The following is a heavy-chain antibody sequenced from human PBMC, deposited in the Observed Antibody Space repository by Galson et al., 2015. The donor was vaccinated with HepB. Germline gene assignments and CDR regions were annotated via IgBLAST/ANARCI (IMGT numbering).Heavy chain of an antibody. J-gene: IGHJ6*03. CDR2: IIPIFGTA. CDR1: GGTFSSYA. CDR3: AVSIVVVPAATYYYYYYMDV. Sequence: SVKVSCKASGGTFSSYAISWVRQAPGQGLEWMGGIIPIFGTANYAQKFQGRVTITADESTSTAYMELSSLRSEDTAVYYCAVSIVVVPAATYYYYYYMDVWGKGTTVTVSS. D-gene: IGHD2-2*01. V-gene: IGHV1-69*13.